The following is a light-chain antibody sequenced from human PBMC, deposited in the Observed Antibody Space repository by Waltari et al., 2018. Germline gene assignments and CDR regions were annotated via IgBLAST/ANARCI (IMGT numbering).Light chain of an antibody. J-gene: IGKJ5*01. CDR3: QQRSNWPPIT. V-gene: IGKV3-11*01. Sequence: ASRSVSSYVAWYQQKPGQAPRLLIYDASNSATGIPARFSGSGSGTDFTLTISSLEPEDFAVYYCQQRSNWPPITFGQGTRLEIK. CDR1: RSVSSY. CDR2: DAS.